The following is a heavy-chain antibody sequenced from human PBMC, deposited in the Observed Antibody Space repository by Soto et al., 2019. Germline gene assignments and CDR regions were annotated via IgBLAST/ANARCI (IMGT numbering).Heavy chain of an antibody. CDR2: IYYSGST. D-gene: IGHD3-3*01. J-gene: IGHJ5*02. CDR3: ARSATYYDLWSGYFWFDP. CDR1: GGSISSGGYY. Sequence: SETLSLTCTVSGGSISSGGYYWSWIRQYPGKGLEWIGYIYYSGSTYYNPSLKSRVTISVDTSKNQFSLKLSSVTAADTAVYYCARSATYYDLWSGYFWFDPWGQGTLVTVSS. V-gene: IGHV4-31*03.